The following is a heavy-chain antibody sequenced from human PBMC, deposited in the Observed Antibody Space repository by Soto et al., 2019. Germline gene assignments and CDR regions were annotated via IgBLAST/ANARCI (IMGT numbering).Heavy chain of an antibody. CDR3: AKGIGYYYYYYGMDV. J-gene: IGHJ6*02. D-gene: IGHD5-12*01. CDR2: ISGSGGST. V-gene: IGHV3-23*01. Sequence: GGSLRLSCTASGFTFSSYAMSWVRQAPGKGLEWVSAISGSGGSTYYADSVKGRFTISRDNSKNTLYLQMNSLRAEDTAVYYCAKGIGYYYYYYGMDVWGQGTTVTVSS. CDR1: GFTFSSYA.